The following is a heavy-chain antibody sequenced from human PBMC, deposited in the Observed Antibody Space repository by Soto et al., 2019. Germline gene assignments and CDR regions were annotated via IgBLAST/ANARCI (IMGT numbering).Heavy chain of an antibody. D-gene: IGHD6-6*01. Sequence: EVQLVETGGGLVQPGRSLRLSCAASGFTFDDYAMHWVRQAPGKGLEWVSGISWNSGSIGYADSVKGRFTISRDNAKNSLYLQMDSLRAEDTVLYYCAKDIRGQLLGGMDVWGQGTTVTVSS. J-gene: IGHJ6*02. CDR1: GFTFDDYA. CDR3: AKDIRGQLLGGMDV. V-gene: IGHV3-9*01. CDR2: ISWNSGSI.